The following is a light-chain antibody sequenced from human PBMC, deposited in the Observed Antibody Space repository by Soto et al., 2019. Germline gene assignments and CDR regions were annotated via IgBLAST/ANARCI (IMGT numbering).Light chain of an antibody. Sequence: DIQLTQSTSFLSASVGYRVTITCRARQDINVYVAWYQPKQGRAPRLLIYGASTLQSGVPSSFNGCGSGTDFSLIINSLRPEDSATDDGQQLSTNPLTFGPGTKVDIK. V-gene: IGKV1-9*01. CDR3: QQLSTNPLT. CDR2: GAS. J-gene: IGKJ3*01. CDR1: QDINVY.